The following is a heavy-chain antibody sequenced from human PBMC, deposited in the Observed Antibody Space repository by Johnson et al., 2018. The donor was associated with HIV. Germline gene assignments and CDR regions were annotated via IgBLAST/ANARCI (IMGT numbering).Heavy chain of an antibody. V-gene: IGHV3-30*03. CDR1: GFVFSDSH. Sequence: VQLVESGGDLVKPGGSLRLSCVASGFVFSDSHMSWIRQAPGKGLEWVALISYDGTDKYYANSVKGRFTISRDNSKNTLYLQMGSLRAEDMAVYFCARCRDAYTLLSAFDIWGQGTMVTVSS. D-gene: IGHD5-24*01. CDR3: ARCRDAYTLLSAFDI. J-gene: IGHJ3*02. CDR2: ISYDGTDK.